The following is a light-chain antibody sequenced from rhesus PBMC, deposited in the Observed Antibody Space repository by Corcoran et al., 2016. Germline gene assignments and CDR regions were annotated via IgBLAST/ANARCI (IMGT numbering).Light chain of an antibody. CDR2: EAF. CDR1: ENINNY. V-gene: IGKV1-74*01. J-gene: IGKJ4*01. Sequence: DIQMTQSPSSLSASVGDRVTITCRASENINNYLNWYQQKPGKAPKILILEAFSLNGGVPSRFTGNGSWTGYTLTISNLQHEDFGTYYCQHGYGIPLTFGGGTKVDLK. CDR3: QHGYGIPLT.